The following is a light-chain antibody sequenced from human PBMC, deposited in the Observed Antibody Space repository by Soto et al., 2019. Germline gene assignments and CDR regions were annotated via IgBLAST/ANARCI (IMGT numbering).Light chain of an antibody. Sequence: QSALPQPASVSGSPGQSITISCTGTGSDVGGYNYVSWYQQHPGKAHKVMIYDVSNRPSGVSNRVSGSKSGNTASLTISGLQAEDEADYSCSSYTSASTPLVFGGGTKLTVL. J-gene: IGLJ2*01. CDR1: GSDVGGYNY. V-gene: IGLV2-14*01. CDR3: SSYTSASTPLV. CDR2: DVS.